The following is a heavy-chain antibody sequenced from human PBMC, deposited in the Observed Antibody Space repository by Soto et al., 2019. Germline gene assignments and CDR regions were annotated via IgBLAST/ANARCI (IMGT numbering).Heavy chain of an antibody. V-gene: IGHV1-18*04. D-gene: IGHD2-8*01. Sequence: ASVKVSCKASGYTFTKYDVRWVRQAPGQGLEWMGWVSPYNGNADDAQRVQGRVSMTTDTSKTTAYMELTSLTSDDTAIYYCARAISLIMAAPAYWGQGALVNVSS. J-gene: IGHJ4*02. CDR2: VSPYNGNA. CDR3: ARAISLIMAAPAY. CDR1: GYTFTKYD.